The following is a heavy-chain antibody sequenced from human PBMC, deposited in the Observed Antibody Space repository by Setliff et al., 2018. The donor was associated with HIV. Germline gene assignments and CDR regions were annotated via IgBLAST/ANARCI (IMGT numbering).Heavy chain of an antibody. CDR1: GYSFSTYG. J-gene: IGHJ6*02. CDR3: ARASTALTYYGMDV. Sequence: ASVKVSCKASGYSFSTYGISWVRQAPGQGLEWMGWISVYNGNTNYAQKLQGRVTMTTDTSTDTAYMELRSLRSDDTAVYYCARASTALTYYGMDVWGQGTTVTVSS. V-gene: IGHV1-18*01. CDR2: ISVYNGNT.